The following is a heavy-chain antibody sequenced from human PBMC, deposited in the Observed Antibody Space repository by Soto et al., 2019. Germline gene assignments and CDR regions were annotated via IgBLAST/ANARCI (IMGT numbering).Heavy chain of an antibody. V-gene: IGHV4-31*03. CDR3: ARDPAP. CDR1: GGSITRGGYY. Sequence: SETLSLTXTVSGGSITRGGYYWSWIRQHPGKGLEWIGYIYNSGTTYYNPSLKSRVTISVDTSKNQFSLKLTSVTAADTAVYYCARDPAPWGQGTLVTVSS. J-gene: IGHJ5*02. CDR2: IYNSGTT.